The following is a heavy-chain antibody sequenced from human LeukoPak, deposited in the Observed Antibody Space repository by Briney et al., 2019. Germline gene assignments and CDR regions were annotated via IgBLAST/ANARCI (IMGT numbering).Heavy chain of an antibody. CDR2: IKNKADGGTA. CDR1: GFIFSNAW. Sequence: PGGSLRLSCAASGFIFSNAWMSWARQAPGKGLEWVGRIKNKADGGTAECAAPVKGRFTISRDDSKNTLYLQMNSLRAEDTAIYYCAKDSSDWAFDYWGQGALVTVSS. D-gene: IGHD6-25*01. J-gene: IGHJ4*02. V-gene: IGHV3-15*01. CDR3: AKDSSDWAFDY.